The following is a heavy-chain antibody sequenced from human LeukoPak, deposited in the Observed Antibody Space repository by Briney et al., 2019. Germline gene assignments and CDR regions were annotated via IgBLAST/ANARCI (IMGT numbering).Heavy chain of an antibody. CDR2: IYSGGST. CDR1: GFTVSSNY. CDR3: ARESGYAVGDY. D-gene: IGHD5-12*01. V-gene: IGHV3-53*01. J-gene: IGHJ4*02. Sequence: GGSLRLSCAASGFTVSSNYMSWVRQAPGKGLEWVSVIYSGGSTYYTDSVKGRFTISRDNFKNTLFLQMNTLRAEDTAVYYCARESGYAVGDYWGQGTLVTVSS.